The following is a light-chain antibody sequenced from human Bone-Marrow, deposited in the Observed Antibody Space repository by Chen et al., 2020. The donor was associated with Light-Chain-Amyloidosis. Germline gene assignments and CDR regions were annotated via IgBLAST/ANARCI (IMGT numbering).Light chain of an antibody. CDR1: NNDVGGHAF. V-gene: IGLV2-23*01. Sequence: QSALPHPASWSGFPGQSITISSLGTNNDVGGHAFVPWYQRHPGKAPKFLIYEDTERASGVSNRFSGSKSGNTASLTISGLQAEDEADYYCSSFAAGSTWVFGGGTSLTVL. J-gene: IGLJ3*02. CDR2: EDT. CDR3: SSFAAGSTWV.